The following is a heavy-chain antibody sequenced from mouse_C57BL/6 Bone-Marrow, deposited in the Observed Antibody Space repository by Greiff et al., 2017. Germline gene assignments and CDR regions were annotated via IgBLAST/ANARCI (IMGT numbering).Heavy chain of an antibody. Sequence: VQLQQSGAELVRPGTSVKLSCKASGYTFTSYWMHWVKQRPGQGLEWIGVIDPSDSYTNYNQKFKGKATLTVDTSSSTAYMQLSSLTSEDAAVYYCARRIRAYWGQGTLVTVSA. CDR2: IDPSDSYT. CDR3: ARRIRAY. D-gene: IGHD2-4*01. J-gene: IGHJ3*01. CDR1: GYTFTSYW. V-gene: IGHV1-59*01.